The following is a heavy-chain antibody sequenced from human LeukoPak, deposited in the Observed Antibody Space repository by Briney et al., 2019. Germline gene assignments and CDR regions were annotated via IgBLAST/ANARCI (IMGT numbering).Heavy chain of an antibody. CDR3: ASGYSRGYFDY. CDR1: GGSISTYY. CDR2: INSGGST. D-gene: IGHD6-13*01. Sequence: PSETLSLTCTVSGGSISTYYWSWIRQPAGKGLEWIGRINSGGSTNYNPSLKSRVSISVDTSKNQFPLKLSSVTAADTAVYYCASGYSRGYFDYWGQGTLVTVSS. J-gene: IGHJ4*02. V-gene: IGHV4-4*07.